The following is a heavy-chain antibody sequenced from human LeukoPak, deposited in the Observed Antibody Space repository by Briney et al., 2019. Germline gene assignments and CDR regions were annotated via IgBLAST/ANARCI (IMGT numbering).Heavy chain of an antibody. CDR1: VFSFSSYG. D-gene: IGHD3-22*01. CDR3: ARGDYDSSGYYFYYFDY. Sequence: PGRSLRLSCAASVFSFSSYGMHWVRQAPGKGLEWVAVIWYDGSNKYYADSVKGRFTISRDNSKNTLYLQMSSLRAEDTAVYYCARGDYDSSGYYFYYFDYWGQGTLVTVSS. V-gene: IGHV3-33*01. J-gene: IGHJ4*02. CDR2: IWYDGSNK.